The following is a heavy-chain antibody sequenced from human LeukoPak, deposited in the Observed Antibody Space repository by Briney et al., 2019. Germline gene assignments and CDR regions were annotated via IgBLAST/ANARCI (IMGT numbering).Heavy chain of an antibody. D-gene: IGHD6-19*01. CDR2: MNPNSGNT. Sequence: ASVKVSCEASGYTFTSYDINWVRQATGQGLEWMGWMNPNSGNTGYAQKFQGRVTMTRNTSISTAYMELSSLRSEDTAVYYCARVSSYYYYYYGMDVWGQGTTVTVSS. CDR1: GYTFTSYD. V-gene: IGHV1-8*01. CDR3: ARVSSYYYYYYGMDV. J-gene: IGHJ6*02.